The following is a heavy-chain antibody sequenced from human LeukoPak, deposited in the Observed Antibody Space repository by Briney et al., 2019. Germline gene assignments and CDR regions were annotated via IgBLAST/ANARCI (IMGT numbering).Heavy chain of an antibody. Sequence: PSETLSLTCAVYGGSFSGYYWSWIRQPPGKGLEWIGEIDQSGRTNYNPSLKRRVTISVDTSKSQFSLKLSSVTAADTAVYYCARNFPYSKLDYWGQGTLVTVPS. J-gene: IGHJ4*02. CDR3: ARNFPYSKLDY. V-gene: IGHV4-34*01. CDR1: GGSFSGYY. CDR2: IDQSGRT. D-gene: IGHD6-13*01.